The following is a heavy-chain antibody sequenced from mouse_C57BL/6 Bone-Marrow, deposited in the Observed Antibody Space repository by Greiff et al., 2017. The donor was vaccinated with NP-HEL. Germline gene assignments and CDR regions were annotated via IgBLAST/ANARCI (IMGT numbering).Heavy chain of an antibody. CDR1: GYTFTSYG. J-gene: IGHJ3*01. Sequence: QVQLQQSGAELARPGASVKLSCKASGYTFTSYGISWVKQRPGQGLEWIGAIYPRSGNTYYNEKFKAKATLTAAKSSSTAYMELRSLTSEDSAVYFCARPYYSKKAWFAYWGQGTLVTVSA. CDR3: ARPYYSKKAWFAY. CDR2: IYPRSGNT. V-gene: IGHV1-81*01. D-gene: IGHD2-5*01.